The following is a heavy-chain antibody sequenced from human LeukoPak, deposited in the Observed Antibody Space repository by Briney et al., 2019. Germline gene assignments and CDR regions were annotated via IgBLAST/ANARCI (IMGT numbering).Heavy chain of an antibody. Sequence: GSLRLSCAASGFTFSNAWTNWVRQAPGKGLEWVGRIKSKTDGGTTDYAAPVKGRFTISRDDSKNTLYLQMNSLKTEDTAVYYCTTEEFAGGWYGFDYWGQGTLVTVSP. CDR1: GFTFSNAW. V-gene: IGHV3-15*07. CDR3: TTEEFAGGWYGFDY. J-gene: IGHJ4*02. D-gene: IGHD6-19*01. CDR2: IKSKTDGGTT.